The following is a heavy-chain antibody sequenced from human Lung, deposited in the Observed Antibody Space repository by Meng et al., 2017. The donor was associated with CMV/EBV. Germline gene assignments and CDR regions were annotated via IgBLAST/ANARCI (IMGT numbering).Heavy chain of an antibody. J-gene: IGHJ4*02. CDR1: GGSISSSNW. D-gene: IGHD6-19*01. V-gene: IGHV4-4*02. Sequence: APLQESGPGLVKPSGTLSLTCAFSGGSISSSNWWSWVRQPPGKGLEWIGEIYHSGSTNYNPSLKSRVTISVDKSKNQFSLKLSSVTAADTAVYYCASFPPPGKQWLVTDYWGQGTLVTVSS. CDR2: IYHSGST. CDR3: ASFPPPGKQWLVTDY.